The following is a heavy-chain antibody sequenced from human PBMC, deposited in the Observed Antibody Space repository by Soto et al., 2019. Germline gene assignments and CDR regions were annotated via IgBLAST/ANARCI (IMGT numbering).Heavy chain of an antibody. V-gene: IGHV3-30-3*01. CDR2: ISYDGSNK. J-gene: IGHJ6*02. Sequence: QPGGSLRLSCAASGFTFSSYAMHWVRQAPGKGLEWVAVISYDGSNKYYADSVKGRFTISRDNSKNTLYLQMNSLRAEDTAVYYCARVSTVTTFLYYYYGMDVWGQGTTVT. D-gene: IGHD4-17*01. CDR1: GFTFSSYA. CDR3: ARVSTVTTFLYYYYGMDV.